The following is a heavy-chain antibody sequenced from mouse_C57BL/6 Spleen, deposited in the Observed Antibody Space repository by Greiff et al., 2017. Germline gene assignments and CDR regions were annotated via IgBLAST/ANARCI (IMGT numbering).Heavy chain of an antibody. CDR3: ARGRELSYYYAMDY. Sequence: QVHVKQPGAELVKPGASVKLSCKASGYTFTSYWMQWVKQRPGQGLEWIGEIDPSDSYTNYNQKFKGKATLTVDTSSSTAYMQLSSLTSEDSAVYYCARGRELSYYYAMDYWGQGTSVTVSS. V-gene: IGHV1-50*01. CDR2: IDPSDSYT. J-gene: IGHJ4*01. CDR1: GYTFTSYW.